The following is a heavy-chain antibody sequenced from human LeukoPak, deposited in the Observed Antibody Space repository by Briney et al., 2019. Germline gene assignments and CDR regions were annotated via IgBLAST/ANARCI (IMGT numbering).Heavy chain of an antibody. CDR1: GFTFSSYA. J-gene: IGHJ4*02. CDR2: ISGSGGST. V-gene: IGHV3-23*01. Sequence: GGSLRLSFAASGFTFSSYAMSWVRQAPGKGLEWVSAISGSGGSTYYADSVRGRFTISRDNSKNTLYLQMNSLRAEDTAVYYCAKDGGGYYDSSGYSTHDYRGQGTLVTVSS. D-gene: IGHD3-22*01. CDR3: AKDGGGYYDSSGYSTHDY.